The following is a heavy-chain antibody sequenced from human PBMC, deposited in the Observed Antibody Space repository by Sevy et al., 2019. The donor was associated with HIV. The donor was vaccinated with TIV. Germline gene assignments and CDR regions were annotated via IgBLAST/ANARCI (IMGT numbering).Heavy chain of an antibody. V-gene: IGHV3-11*01. CDR2: ISSSGMTI. Sequence: GGSLRLSCAVSGFIFSDYYMSWIRQAPGKGLEWVSYISSSGMTIYYEDSVKGRFTISRDKAKNSLYLQMNSLRAEDTAVYYCARGRFGGIRDAFDIWGQGTMVTVSS. D-gene: IGHD3-10*01. CDR3: ARGRFGGIRDAFDI. CDR1: GFIFSDYY. J-gene: IGHJ3*02.